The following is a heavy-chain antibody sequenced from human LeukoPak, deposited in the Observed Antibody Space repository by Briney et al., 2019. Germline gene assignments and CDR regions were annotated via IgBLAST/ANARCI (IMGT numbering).Heavy chain of an antibody. V-gene: IGHV3-23*01. Sequence: GGSLRLSFAASGFTFSSYAMSWVRQAPGKGLEWVSAISGSGGSTYYADSVKGRFTISRDNSKNTLYLQMNSLRAEDTAVYYCAKDLYSSGYYYSGAFDIWGQGTMVTVSS. CDR2: ISGSGGST. J-gene: IGHJ3*02. CDR3: AKDLYSSGYYYSGAFDI. CDR1: GFTFSSYA. D-gene: IGHD3-22*01.